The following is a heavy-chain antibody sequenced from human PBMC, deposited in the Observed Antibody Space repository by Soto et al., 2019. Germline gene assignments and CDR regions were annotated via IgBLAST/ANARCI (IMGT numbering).Heavy chain of an antibody. V-gene: IGHV3-23*01. J-gene: IGHJ5*02. CDR3: AKANPSMTHPHGWYDWCAP. D-gene: IGHD6-19*01. CDR1: GFTFRDFA. Sequence: EVQLLESGGALVQPGESLSLSCAATGFTFRDFAMTWVRQAPGKGRGRVSTITGSGVGMHYADSVKGRFTISSDNSKHTPYLHMNSLRAEDTAVYHCAKANPSMTHPHGWYDWCAPGGQGTLVTVSS. CDR2: ITGSGVGM.